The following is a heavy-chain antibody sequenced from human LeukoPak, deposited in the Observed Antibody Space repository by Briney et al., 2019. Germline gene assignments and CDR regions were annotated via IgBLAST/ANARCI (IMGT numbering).Heavy chain of an antibody. CDR2: IVVGSGDT. CDR3: AASCGGSCQGRVGGHAFDI. V-gene: IGHV1-58*02. CDR1: GFTFTSSA. Sequence: ASVKVSCKASGFTFTSSAMQWVRQARGQRLEWIGWIVVGSGDTNYAQKFQERVTITRDMSTSTAYMELSSLRSEDTAVYYCAASCGGSCQGRVGGHAFDIWGQGTMVTVSS. D-gene: IGHD2-15*01. J-gene: IGHJ3*02.